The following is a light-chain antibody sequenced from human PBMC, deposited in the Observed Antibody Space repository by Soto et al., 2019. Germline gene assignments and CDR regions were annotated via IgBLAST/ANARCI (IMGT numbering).Light chain of an antibody. CDR2: ATS. CDR1: QSVGNN. V-gene: IGKV3-15*01. CDR3: QQYGDWPLT. Sequence: EIVVTQSPATLSVSPGERATLSCRASQSVGNNFAWYQQKPGQAPRLLIFATSTRATGVPARCSGSGSGTEFTLTIGSLQSEDFAVYYCQQYGDWPLTFGGGAKVEIE. J-gene: IGKJ4*01.